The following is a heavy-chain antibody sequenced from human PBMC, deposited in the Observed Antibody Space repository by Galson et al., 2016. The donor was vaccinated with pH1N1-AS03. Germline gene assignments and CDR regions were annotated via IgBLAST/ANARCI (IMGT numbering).Heavy chain of an antibody. Sequence: SLRLSCVASGFTINNNYMSWVRQAPGKGLEWVSVIYGGGDTFYADSVKGRFTISRDNSKNTVYLQMNSLRVEDTAVYYCARESLYGGYYFDYWGQGALVTVSS. CDR1: GFTINNNY. CDR2: IYGGGDT. CDR3: ARESLYGGYYFDY. J-gene: IGHJ4*02. D-gene: IGHD2-8*01. V-gene: IGHV3-53*01.